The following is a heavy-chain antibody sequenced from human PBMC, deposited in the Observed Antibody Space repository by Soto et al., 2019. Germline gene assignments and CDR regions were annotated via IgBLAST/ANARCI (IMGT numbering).Heavy chain of an antibody. CDR2: IYYSGST. J-gene: IGHJ4*02. D-gene: IGHD2-2*01. Sequence: SETLSLTCTVSGGSISSYYWSWIRQPPGKGQEWIGYIYYSGSTNYNPSLKSRVTISVDTSKNQFSLKLSSVTAADTAVYYCARREVYCSSTSCYARLDYWGQGTLVTVSS. CDR3: ARREVYCSSTSCYARLDY. V-gene: IGHV4-59*08. CDR1: GGSISSYY.